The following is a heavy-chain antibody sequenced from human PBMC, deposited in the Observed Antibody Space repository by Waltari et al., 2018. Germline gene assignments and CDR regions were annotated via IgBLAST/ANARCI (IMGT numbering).Heavy chain of an antibody. CDR2: INSDGTNT. J-gene: IGHJ5*02. V-gene: IGHV3-74*01. CDR1: GTLPTQHW. D-gene: IGHD3-3*01. CDR3: ARGRLTLFGVLPAPPGGWLDP. Sequence: ELQLVESGGGLVKPGGSLRLSCAASGTLPTQHWMHWPRTIPGKGPEWVCRINSDGTNTTYADFVKGRFTISRDNARNTVFLQMDSLTVDDTAIYYCARGRLTLFGVLPAPPGGWLDPWGQGALVTVSS.